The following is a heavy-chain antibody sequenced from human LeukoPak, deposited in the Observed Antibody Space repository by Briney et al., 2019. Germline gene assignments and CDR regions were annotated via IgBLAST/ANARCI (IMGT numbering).Heavy chain of an antibody. CDR2: IFYSGST. V-gene: IGHV4-59*08. Sequence: SETLSLTCTVSGGSISSYYWSWIRQPPGKGLEWIGYIFYSGSTNYNPSLKSRVTISVDTSKNLFSLKLSSVTAADTAVYYCARGLWFGDENPPYFDYWGQGILVTVSS. CDR3: ARGLWFGDENPPYFDY. D-gene: IGHD3-10*01. J-gene: IGHJ4*02. CDR1: GGSISSYY.